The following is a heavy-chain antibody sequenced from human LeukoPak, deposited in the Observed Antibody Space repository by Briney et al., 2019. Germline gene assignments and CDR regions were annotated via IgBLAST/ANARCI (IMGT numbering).Heavy chain of an antibody. Sequence: PSETLSLTCTVSGGSISSSSYYWGWIRQPPGKGLEWIGSIYYSGSTYYNPSLKSRVTISVDTSKNQFSLKLSSVTAADTAVYYCARGYRYPVDWFDPWGQGTLVTVSS. J-gene: IGHJ5*02. D-gene: IGHD1-26*01. CDR2: IYYSGST. CDR3: ARGYRYPVDWFDP. CDR1: GGSISSSSYY. V-gene: IGHV4-39*07.